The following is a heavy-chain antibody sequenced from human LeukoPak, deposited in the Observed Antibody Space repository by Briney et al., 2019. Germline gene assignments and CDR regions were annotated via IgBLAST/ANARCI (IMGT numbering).Heavy chain of an antibody. CDR3: TKDVTGYTYAFDY. V-gene: IGHV3-30*18. CDR1: GFTFSSYG. J-gene: IGHJ4*02. Sequence: GRSLRLSCAASGFTFSSYGMHWVRQAPGKGLEWVAVISYDGSNKYYADSVKGRFIISRDNSKNSLYLQMNSLRAEDTALYFCTKDVTGYTYAFDYWGQGTLVTVSS. CDR2: ISYDGSNK. D-gene: IGHD5-18*01.